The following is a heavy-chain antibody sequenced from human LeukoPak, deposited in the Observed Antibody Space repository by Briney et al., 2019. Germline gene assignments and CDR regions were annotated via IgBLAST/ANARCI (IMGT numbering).Heavy chain of an antibody. J-gene: IGHJ6*04. CDR1: GFTFSSYE. CDR3: AELGITMIGGV. D-gene: IGHD3-10*02. CDR2: TSSSGSTI. V-gene: IGHV3-48*03. Sequence: GGSLRLSCAASGFTFSSYEMNWVRQAPGKGLEWVSYTSSSGSTIYYADSVKGRFTISRDNAKNSLYLQMNSLRAKDTAVYYCAELGITMIGGVWGRGTTVTISS.